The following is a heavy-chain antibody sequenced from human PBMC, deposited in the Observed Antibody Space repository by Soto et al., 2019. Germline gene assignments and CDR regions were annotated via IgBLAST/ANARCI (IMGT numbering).Heavy chain of an antibody. CDR1: DDSINRDKYY. J-gene: IGHJ4*02. D-gene: IGHD3-9*01. V-gene: IGHV4-39*01. CDR2: IYYRGNA. Sequence: QLQLQESGPGLVKPSETLSLTCSVSDDSINRDKYYWGWIRQPPGKGLEWIGSIYYRGNAYYNPSLQTRVTISLAKSRSQFSLKLNSVTAADSAVYFCARLEGLATISYYFDYWCPGALVTVSS. CDR3: ARLEGLATISYYFDY.